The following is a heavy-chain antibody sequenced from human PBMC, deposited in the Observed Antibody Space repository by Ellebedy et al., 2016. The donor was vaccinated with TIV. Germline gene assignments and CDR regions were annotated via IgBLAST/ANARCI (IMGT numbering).Heavy chain of an antibody. CDR1: GFAFNLFR. CDR3: AREKDARIS. D-gene: IGHD2-15*01. CDR2: IKSDGIST. V-gene: IGHV3-74*01. Sequence: PGGSLRLSCAASGFAFNLFRMHWVRQAPGKGPVWVSFIKSDGISTNYADSVSGRFTIPRDNAKNMLYLQMNSLTAADTGVYYCAREKDARISWGQGTHVTVSS. J-gene: IGHJ4*02.